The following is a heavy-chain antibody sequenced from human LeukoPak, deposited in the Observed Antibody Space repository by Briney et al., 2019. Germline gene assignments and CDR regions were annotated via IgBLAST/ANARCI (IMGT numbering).Heavy chain of an antibody. D-gene: IGHD3-22*01. J-gene: IGHJ5*02. CDR1: GGSISSSSYC. V-gene: IGHV4-39*06. CDR3: ARDTYYYDSSGYYTFMNWFDP. Sequence: PSETLSLTCTVSGGSISSSSYCWGWIRQPPGKGLEWIGSFYCSGSTYYNPSLKSRVTISVDTSKSQFPLKLSSVTAADTAVYYCARDTYYYDSSGYYTFMNWFDPWGQGTLVTVSS. CDR2: FYCSGST.